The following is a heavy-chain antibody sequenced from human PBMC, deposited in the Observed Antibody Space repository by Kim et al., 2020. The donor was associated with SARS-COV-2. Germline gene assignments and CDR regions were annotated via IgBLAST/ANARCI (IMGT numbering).Heavy chain of an antibody. CDR2: ISGTGITT. J-gene: IGHJ4*02. Sequence: GGSLRLSCAASGFTFSSYAMSWVRQAPGKGLEWVSAISGTGITTYYADSVKGRFTISRDNSKNTLSLQMNSLRAEDTAVYYCAKDQRFGEGNWGQGTVVTVSS. CDR3: AKDQRFGEGN. V-gene: IGHV3-23*01. D-gene: IGHD3-10*01. CDR1: GFTFSSYA.